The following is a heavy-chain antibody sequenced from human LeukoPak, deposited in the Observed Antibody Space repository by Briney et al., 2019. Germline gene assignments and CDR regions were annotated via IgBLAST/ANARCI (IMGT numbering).Heavy chain of an antibody. J-gene: IGHJ3*02. CDR2: INHSGST. Sequence: PSETLSLTCAVYGGSFSGYYWSWIRQPPGKGLEWIGEINHSGSTNYNPSLKSRVTISVDTSKNQFSLKLSSVTAADTAVYYCARVMGYCSSTSCYTKAFDIWGQGTMVTVSS. CDR3: ARVMGYCSSTSCYTKAFDI. V-gene: IGHV4-34*01. D-gene: IGHD2-2*02. CDR1: GGSFSGYY.